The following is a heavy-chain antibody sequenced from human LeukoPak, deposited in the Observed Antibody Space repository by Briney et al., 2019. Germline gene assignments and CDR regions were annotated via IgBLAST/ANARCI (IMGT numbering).Heavy chain of an antibody. J-gene: IGHJ3*02. CDR2: IYYSGST. V-gene: IGHV4-31*03. CDR1: GGSISSGGYY. Sequence: SETLSLTCTVSGGSISSGGYYWSWIRQHPGKGLEWIGHIYYSGSTYYNPSLKSRVTISVDTSKNQFSLKLSSVTAADTAVYYCARLMTYYYDSSGYLDAFDIWGQGTMVTVSS. CDR3: ARLMTYYYDSSGYLDAFDI. D-gene: IGHD3-22*01.